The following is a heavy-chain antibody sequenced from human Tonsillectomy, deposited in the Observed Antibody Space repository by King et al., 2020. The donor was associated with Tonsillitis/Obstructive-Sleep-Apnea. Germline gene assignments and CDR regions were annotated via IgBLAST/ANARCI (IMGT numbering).Heavy chain of an antibody. CDR3: AGENRPGDGAFDI. Sequence: VQLVESGGAVVQPGGSLRLSCAASGFTFDDYAMAWVRQAPGKGLEWVSLITGNGDIAHYAGSVRGRFTISRDNSKNSLYLQMSSLRTEDTAFYYCAGENRPGDGAFDIWGQGTMVTVSS. V-gene: IGHV3-43*02. J-gene: IGHJ3*02. CDR2: ITGNGDIA. D-gene: IGHD7-27*01. CDR1: GFTFDDYA.